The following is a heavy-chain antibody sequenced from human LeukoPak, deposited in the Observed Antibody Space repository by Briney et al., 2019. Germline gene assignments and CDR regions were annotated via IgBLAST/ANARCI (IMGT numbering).Heavy chain of an antibody. CDR3: ARGSPLWFGELLSWWFDP. Sequence: SQTLSLTCTVSGGSLSSGSYYWSWIRQPAGKGLEWIGRIYTSGSTNYHPSLKSRVTISVDTATNQFSLELSSVTAADTAVYYCARGSPLWFGELLSWWFDPWGQGTLVTVSS. CDR1: GGSLSSGSYY. V-gene: IGHV4-61*02. J-gene: IGHJ5*02. CDR2: IYTSGST. D-gene: IGHD3-10*01.